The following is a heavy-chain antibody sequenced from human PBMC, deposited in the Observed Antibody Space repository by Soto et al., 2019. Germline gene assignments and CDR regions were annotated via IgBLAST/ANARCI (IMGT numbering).Heavy chain of an antibody. CDR2: ISGSGGST. V-gene: IGHV3-23*01. D-gene: IGHD6-13*01. J-gene: IGHJ4*02. CDR1: GFTFSSYA. Sequence: VQLLESGGGLVQPGGSLRLSCAASGFTFSSYAMSWVRQAPGKGLEWVSAISGSGGSTYYADSVKGRFTISRDNSKNTLYLQMNSLRAEDTAVYYCAKDPYSTAAAGYYFDYWGQGTLVTVSS. CDR3: AKDPYSTAAAGYYFDY.